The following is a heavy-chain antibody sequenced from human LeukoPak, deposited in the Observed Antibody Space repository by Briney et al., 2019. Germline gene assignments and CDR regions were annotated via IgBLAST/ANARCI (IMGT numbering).Heavy chain of an antibody. CDR2: IIPIFGTA. CDR1: GGTFSSYA. D-gene: IGHD3-22*01. V-gene: IGHV1-69*05. CDR3: ARELDGSSGTTYFDY. J-gene: IGHJ4*02. Sequence: GASVKVSCKASGGTFSSYAISWVRQAPGQGLELMGRIIPIFGTANYAQKFQGRVTITTDESTSTAYMELSSLRSEDTAVYYCARELDGSSGTTYFDYWGQGTLVTVSS.